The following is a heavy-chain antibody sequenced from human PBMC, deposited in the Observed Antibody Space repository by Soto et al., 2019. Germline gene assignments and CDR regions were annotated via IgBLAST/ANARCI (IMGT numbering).Heavy chain of an antibody. V-gene: IGHV6-1*01. J-gene: IGHJ3*02. Sequence: SQTLSLTCAISGDSVSSSSIAWNWIRQSPSRGLEWLGRTYYRSKWSTEYAVSVRGRITINSDTSKNQFSLQLNSVTPEDTAVYYCSRHLDGNGFDIWGQGSMVTVSS. D-gene: IGHD3-3*02. CDR3: SRHLDGNGFDI. CDR1: GDSVSSSSIA. CDR2: TYYRSKWST.